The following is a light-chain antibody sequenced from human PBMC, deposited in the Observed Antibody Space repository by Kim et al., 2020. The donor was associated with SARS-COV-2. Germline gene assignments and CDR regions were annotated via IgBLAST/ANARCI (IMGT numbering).Light chain of an antibody. CDR1: SLRSYY. Sequence: LGQTDRITCQGDSLRSYYASWYQQKPGQAPVLVIYGKNNRPSGIPDRFSGSSSGNTASLTITGAQAEDEADYYCNSRDSSGNHLVFGGGTKLTVL. CDR3: NSRDSSGNHLV. V-gene: IGLV3-19*01. CDR2: GKN. J-gene: IGLJ3*02.